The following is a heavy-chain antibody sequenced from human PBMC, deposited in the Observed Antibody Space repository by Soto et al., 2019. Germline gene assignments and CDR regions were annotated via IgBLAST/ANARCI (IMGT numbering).Heavy chain of an antibody. J-gene: IGHJ6*03. D-gene: IGHD2-2*01. V-gene: IGHV4-59*01. Sequence: SETLSLTCTVSGGSISSYYWSWIRQPPGKGLEWIGYIYYSGSTNYNPSLKSRVTISVDTSKNQFSLKLSSVTAADTAVYYCARVVGYCSSTSCYAGPWNYYYYMDVWGKGTTVTVSS. CDR2: IYYSGST. CDR1: GGSISSYY. CDR3: ARVVGYCSSTSCYAGPWNYYYYMDV.